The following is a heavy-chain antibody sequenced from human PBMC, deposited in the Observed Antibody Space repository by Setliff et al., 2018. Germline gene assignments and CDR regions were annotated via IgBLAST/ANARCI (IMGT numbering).Heavy chain of an antibody. CDR1: GGSVSRTVYY. J-gene: IGHJ3*01. CDR3: VRDLSGGQAL. Sequence: SETLSLTCSVAGGSVSRTVYYWGWVRQSPGKGPEWVASIRDRGNTAYNPSLRSRLTISIDTSENQFSMKLISVTAAGTAVYYCVRDLSGGQALWGQGTMVTVSS. D-gene: IGHD1-26*01. CDR2: IRDRGNT. V-gene: IGHV4-39*07.